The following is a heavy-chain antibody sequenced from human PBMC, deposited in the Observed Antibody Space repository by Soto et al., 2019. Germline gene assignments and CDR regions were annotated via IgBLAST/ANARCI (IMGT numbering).Heavy chain of an antibody. CDR2: ISAYNGNT. D-gene: IGHD2-2*01. Sequence: QVQLVQSGAEVKKPGASVKVSCKASGYTFTSYGISWGRQAPGQGLEWMGWISAYNGNTNYAQKLQGRVTMTTDTTTSTADMELRSLSSDDTAVYYCERAGIVVVPDANNFDYWGQGTLVTVSS. CDR1: GYTFTSYG. CDR3: ERAGIVVVPDANNFDY. V-gene: IGHV1-18*01. J-gene: IGHJ4*02.